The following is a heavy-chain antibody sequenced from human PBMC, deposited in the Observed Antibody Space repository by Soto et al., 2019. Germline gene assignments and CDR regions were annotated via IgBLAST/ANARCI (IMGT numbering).Heavy chain of an antibody. CDR3: ATSGFNYYDSRGAFDI. D-gene: IGHD3-22*01. CDR1: GGTFSSYA. Sequence: QVQLVQSGAEVKKPGSSVKVSCKASGGTFSSYAISWVRQAPGQGLEWMGGIIPIFGTANYAQKFQGRVTITAVEATRTAYMELSSLRSEDTAVYYCATSGFNYYDSRGAFDIWGQGTMVTVSS. CDR2: IIPIFGTA. V-gene: IGHV1-69*01. J-gene: IGHJ3*02.